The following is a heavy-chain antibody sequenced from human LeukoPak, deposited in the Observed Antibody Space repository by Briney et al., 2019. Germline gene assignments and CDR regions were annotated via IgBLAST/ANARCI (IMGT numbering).Heavy chain of an antibody. J-gene: IGHJ4*02. CDR3: ARDLRL. CDR1: GFTFSSFS. V-gene: IGHV3-21*01. Sequence: GGSLRLSCAASGFTFSSFSMNWVRQAPGKGLEWVSSITSSSNYIYYANSVRGRFTISRDNAKNSLYLQINSLRAEDTAVYYCARDLRLWGQGTLVTVSS. CDR2: ITSSSNYI.